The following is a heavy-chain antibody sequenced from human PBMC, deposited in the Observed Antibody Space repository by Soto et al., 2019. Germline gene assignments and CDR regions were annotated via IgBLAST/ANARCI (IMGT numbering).Heavy chain of an antibody. V-gene: IGHV3-23*01. CDR1: GFSFNIYP. CDR2: IRSSGGSA. Sequence: EVQLLESGGGLVQPGGSLRLSCAASGFSFNIYPLSWVRQAPGKGLEWVATIRSSGGSAAYADSVKGRFSISRDQSRNTLLLQMNSLKPGDTAVYYCAKSDFGDPYWYFDFWGRGTLVTVSS. J-gene: IGHJ2*01. CDR3: AKSDFGDPYWYFDF. D-gene: IGHD4-17*01.